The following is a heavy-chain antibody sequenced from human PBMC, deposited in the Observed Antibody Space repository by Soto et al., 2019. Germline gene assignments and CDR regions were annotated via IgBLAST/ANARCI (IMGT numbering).Heavy chain of an antibody. J-gene: IGHJ4*02. CDR3: AKDISLRGWVYLVVEY. V-gene: IGHV3-23*01. CDR1: GFTFENYA. CDR2: ISGSGGTT. Sequence: EVQLLESGGAPVQSGGSLRLSCVASGFTFENYAMSWVRQAPGKGLEWVSAISGSGGTTYYSDSVKGRFTISRDNSKNTVYLQMNDLRVEDAAEYFCAKDISLRGWVYLVVEYWGQGTLVTVSP. D-gene: IGHD6-13*01.